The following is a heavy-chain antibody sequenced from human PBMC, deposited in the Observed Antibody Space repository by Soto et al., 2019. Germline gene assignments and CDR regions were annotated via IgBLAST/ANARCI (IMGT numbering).Heavy chain of an antibody. V-gene: IGHV1-18*01. J-gene: IGHJ4*02. CDR1: GYTFTSYG. D-gene: IGHD1-20*01. CDR3: ARDTTIGMNDY. Sequence: QVQLVQSGAEVKKPGASVKVSCKASGYTFTSYGISWVRQAPGQGLEWMGWISAYNGNTKYAQKLQGRVTMTTDTATRTAYMELKRLRSDDTAAHHCARDTTIGMNDYWGERPLVTVSS. CDR2: ISAYNGNT.